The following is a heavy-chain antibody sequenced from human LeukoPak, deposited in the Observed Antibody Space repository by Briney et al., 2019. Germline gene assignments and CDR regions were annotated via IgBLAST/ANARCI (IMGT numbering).Heavy chain of an antibody. Sequence: SETLSLTCAVYGGSFSGYYWSWIRQPPGKGLEWIGEINHSGSTDYNPSLKSRVTISVDTSKNKFSLKLSSVTAADTAVYYCARDLYGDDYFDYWGQGTLVTVSS. CDR3: ARDLYGDDYFDY. CDR1: GGSFSGYY. J-gene: IGHJ4*02. D-gene: IGHD4-17*01. V-gene: IGHV4-34*01. CDR2: INHSGST.